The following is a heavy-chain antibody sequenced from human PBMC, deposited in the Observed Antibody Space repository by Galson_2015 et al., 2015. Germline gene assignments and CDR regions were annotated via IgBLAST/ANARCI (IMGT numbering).Heavy chain of an antibody. J-gene: IGHJ5*02. CDR3: ARSWGSSSRRSRGWFDP. CDR2: IKQDGSEK. D-gene: IGHD6-13*01. V-gene: IGHV3-7*01. CDR1: GFTFSSYW. Sequence: SLRLSCAASGFTFSSYWMSWVRQAPGKGLEWVANIKQDGSEKYYVDSVKGRFTISRDNAKNSLYLQMNSLRAEDTAVYYCARSWGSSSRRSRGWFDPWGQGTLVTVSS.